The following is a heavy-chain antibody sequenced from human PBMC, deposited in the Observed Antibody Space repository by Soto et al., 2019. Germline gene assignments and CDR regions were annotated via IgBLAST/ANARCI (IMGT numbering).Heavy chain of an antibody. Sequence: QVPLVQSGAEVKKPGASVKVSCKASGYTFTGYYMHWVRQAPGQGLEWMGWINPNSGGTNYAQKFQGRVTMTRDTSISTAYMELSRLRSDDTAVYYCARVDRPRIARGGWGYWGQGTLVTVSS. CDR2: INPNSGGT. D-gene: IGHD3-16*01. CDR3: ARVDRPRIARGGWGY. V-gene: IGHV1-2*02. CDR1: GYTFTGYY. J-gene: IGHJ4*02.